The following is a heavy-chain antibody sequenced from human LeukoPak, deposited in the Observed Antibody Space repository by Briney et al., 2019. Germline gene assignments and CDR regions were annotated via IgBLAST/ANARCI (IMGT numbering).Heavy chain of an antibody. Sequence: SETLSLTCAVYGGSFSGYYWGWLRQPPGKGLEWIGSTGSTYYNPPLKSRLTISADTSKNQFSLSLSSVTAADTAVYYCVRVDNGGNYFDYWGQGTLVTVSS. CDR2: TGST. D-gene: IGHD4-23*01. V-gene: IGHV4-34*01. CDR3: VRVDNGGNYFDY. J-gene: IGHJ4*02. CDR1: GGSFSGYY.